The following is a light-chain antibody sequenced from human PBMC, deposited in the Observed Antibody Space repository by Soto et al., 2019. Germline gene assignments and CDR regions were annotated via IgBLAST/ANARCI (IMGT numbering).Light chain of an antibody. J-gene: IGLJ1*01. CDR2: EVT. CDR3: TSYTINTALV. Sequence: QSAPTQPASVSGSPGQSITISCTGTSSDIGSHDYVSWYQHHPGKAPKLIIYEVTNRPSGVSDRFSGSKSGNTAPLTISRLQAEDEADYHCTSYTINTALVFGTGTK. CDR1: SSDIGSHDY. V-gene: IGLV2-14*01.